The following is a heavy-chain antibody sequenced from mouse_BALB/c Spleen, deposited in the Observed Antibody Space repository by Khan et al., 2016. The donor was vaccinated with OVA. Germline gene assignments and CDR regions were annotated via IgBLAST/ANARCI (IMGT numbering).Heavy chain of an antibody. J-gene: IGHJ3*01. V-gene: IGHV1-77*01. CDR1: GYIFTDYV. CDR2: IYPGSDST. Sequence: VQLQESGPELVKPGASVKMSCKASGYIFTDYVMNWVKQRTGQGLEWIGQIYPGSDSTYYNEKFKDKATLTADRSSSTAYMQLNSLTSEDSAVYFCARGGWDGFAYWGQGTLVTVSA. CDR3: ARGGWDGFAY. D-gene: IGHD4-1*01.